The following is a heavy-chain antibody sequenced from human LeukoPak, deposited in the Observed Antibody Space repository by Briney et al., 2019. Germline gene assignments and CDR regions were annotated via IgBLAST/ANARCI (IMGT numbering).Heavy chain of an antibody. V-gene: IGHV4-30-2*01. Sequence: SQTLSLTCAVSGGSISSGGYSWSWIRQPPGTGLEWIGYIYHSGSTYYNPSLKSRVTISVDRSKNQFSLKLSSVTAADTAVYYCARGYCSSTSCYTFDYWGQGTLITVSS. CDR3: ARGYCSSTSCYTFDY. CDR2: IYHSGST. D-gene: IGHD2-2*01. CDR1: GGSISSGGYS. J-gene: IGHJ4*02.